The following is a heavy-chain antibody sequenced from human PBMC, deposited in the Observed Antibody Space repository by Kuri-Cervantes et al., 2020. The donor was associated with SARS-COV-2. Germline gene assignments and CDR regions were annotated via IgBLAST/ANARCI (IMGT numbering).Heavy chain of an antibody. J-gene: IGHJ4*02. V-gene: IGHV3-30*04. CDR2: ISYDGRNT. D-gene: IGHD5-12*01. CDR3: AKGSRRSVASLIFDY. CDR1: GFIFSDYA. Sequence: GGSLRLSCEASGFIFSDYAIDWVRQAPGKGLEWVAIISYDGRNTKFADSVKGRFTISRDNSKNTVYLQMNSLRAEDTAIYHCAKGSRRSVASLIFDYWGQGTLVTVSS.